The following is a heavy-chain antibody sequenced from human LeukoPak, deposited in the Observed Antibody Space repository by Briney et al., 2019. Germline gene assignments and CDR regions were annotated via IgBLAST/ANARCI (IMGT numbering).Heavy chain of an antibody. V-gene: IGHV3-33*08. CDR3: ARRDGDNDRGFDC. Sequence: PGGSLRLSCAASGFTFSSYGMYWVRQAPGKGLEWVAVIWYDGSKKYYADSVKGRFTISRDNSKNTLYLQMNSLRAEDTAVYYCARRDGDNDRGFDCWGQGTLVTVSS. CDR1: GFTFSSYG. J-gene: IGHJ4*02. D-gene: IGHD4-23*01. CDR2: IWYDGSKK.